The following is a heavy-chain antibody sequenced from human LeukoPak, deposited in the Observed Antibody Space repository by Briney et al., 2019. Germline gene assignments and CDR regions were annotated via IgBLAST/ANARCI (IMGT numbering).Heavy chain of an antibody. V-gene: IGHV3-73*01. Sequence: PGGSLRLSCAASGFSLSASAIHWVRHDSGRGLEWVGRIRIKANSYATAYAASVKGRFTISRDDSKTTAYLQMNSLKTEDTAVYYCTSGPFYYYYYMDVWGKGTTVTVSS. J-gene: IGHJ6*03. CDR1: GFSLSASA. CDR3: TSGPFYYYYYMDV. CDR2: IRIKANSYAT.